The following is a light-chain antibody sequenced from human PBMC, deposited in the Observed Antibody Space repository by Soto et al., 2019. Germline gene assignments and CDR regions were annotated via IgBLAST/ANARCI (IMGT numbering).Light chain of an antibody. V-gene: IGKV1-5*03. CDR3: QQYQTSSWT. CDR1: KDINRW. Sequence: DIQMTQSPSTLSASVKDRVTITCRASKDINRWLAWYKQKPGKAPKLLIYEASSLENWVPSRFSGSGSGTEFSLTISSLQSDDFATYYCQQYQTSSWTFGQGTKVEV. J-gene: IGKJ1*01. CDR2: EAS.